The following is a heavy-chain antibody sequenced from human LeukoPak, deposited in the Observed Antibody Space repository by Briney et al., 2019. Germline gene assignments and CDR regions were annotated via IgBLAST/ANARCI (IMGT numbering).Heavy chain of an antibody. V-gene: IGHV4-34*01. D-gene: IGHD5-18*01. CDR1: GGSFSGYY. CDR2: INHREST. J-gene: IGHJ4*02. Sequence: SETLSLTCAVYGGSFSGYYWSWIRQPPGKGLEYIREINHRESTNYNPSLKSRVTISLDTSKNQFSLKLNSMTAADTAVYYCARGGYNYGYIYWGQGTLVTVSS. CDR3: ARGGYNYGYIY.